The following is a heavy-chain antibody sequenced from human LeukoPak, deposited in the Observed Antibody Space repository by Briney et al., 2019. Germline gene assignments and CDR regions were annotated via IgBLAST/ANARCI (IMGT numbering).Heavy chain of an antibody. V-gene: IGHV3-43*01. Sequence: PGGSLRLSCAASGFTFDDYTMHWVRQAPGKGLEWVSLISWDGGSTYYADSVKGRFTISRDNSKNSLYLQMNSLRTEDTALYYCTRGGVAALDYWGQGTLVTVSA. CDR1: GFTFDDYT. J-gene: IGHJ4*02. CDR2: ISWDGGST. D-gene: IGHD6-19*01. CDR3: TRGGVAALDY.